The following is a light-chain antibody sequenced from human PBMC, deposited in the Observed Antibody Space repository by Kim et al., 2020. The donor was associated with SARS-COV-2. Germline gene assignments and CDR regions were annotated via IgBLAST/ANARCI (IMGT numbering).Light chain of an antibody. Sequence: GGTVTLTWGSSTGSVTSDHYPYWFQQKPGQAPRTLIFDTSRRHSWTPARFSGSLFGARAALTLSGAQPEDEADYYCLLSYRDPRGVFGGGTKLTVL. CDR1: TGSVTSDHY. V-gene: IGLV7-46*01. CDR2: DTS. CDR3: LLSYRDPRGV. J-gene: IGLJ3*02.